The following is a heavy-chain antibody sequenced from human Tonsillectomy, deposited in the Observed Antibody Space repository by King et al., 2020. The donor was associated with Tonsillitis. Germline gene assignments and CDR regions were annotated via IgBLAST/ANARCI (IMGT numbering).Heavy chain of an antibody. V-gene: IGHV3-30*18. CDR3: AKAHNPDTTGYYSTDHYYFDY. J-gene: IGHJ4*02. CDR2: ISYDGSNK. D-gene: IGHD3-22*01. CDR1: GFTFSSYG. Sequence: VQLVESGGGVVQPGSSLRLSCAASGFTFSSYGIHWVRQAPGKGLEWVAVISYDGSNKYYADSVKGRFTTSRDNSKNTLYLSMNSLRVEDTAVYYCAKAHNPDTTGYYSTDHYYFDYWGQGTLVTVSS.